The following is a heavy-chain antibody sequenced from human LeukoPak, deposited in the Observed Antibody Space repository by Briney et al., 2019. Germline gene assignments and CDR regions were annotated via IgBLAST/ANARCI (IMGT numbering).Heavy chain of an antibody. CDR2: INSDGSST. J-gene: IGHJ4*02. CDR3: ARDADLNTMIVEVPFDY. V-gene: IGHV3-74*01. Sequence: PGGSLRLSCAASGFTFSSYWMHWVRQAPGKGLVWVSRINSDGSSTSYADSVKGRFTISRDNAKNTLYLQMNSLRAEDTAVYYCARDADLNTMIVEVPFDYWGQGTLVTVSS. D-gene: IGHD3-22*01. CDR1: GFTFSSYW.